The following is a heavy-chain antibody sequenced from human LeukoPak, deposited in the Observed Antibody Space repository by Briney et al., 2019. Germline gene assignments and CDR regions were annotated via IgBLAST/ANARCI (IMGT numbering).Heavy chain of an antibody. V-gene: IGHV3-23*01. CDR1: GFTFSSYA. Sequence: GGSLRLSCAASGFTFSSYAMSWVRQAPGKGLEWVSAISGSGGSTYYADSVKGRFTISRDNSKNTLYLQINSLRAEDTAVYYCAKFGDCSGGSCYGEYFDYWGQGTLVTVSS. CDR2: ISGSGGST. J-gene: IGHJ4*02. D-gene: IGHD2-15*01. CDR3: AKFGDCSGGSCYGEYFDY.